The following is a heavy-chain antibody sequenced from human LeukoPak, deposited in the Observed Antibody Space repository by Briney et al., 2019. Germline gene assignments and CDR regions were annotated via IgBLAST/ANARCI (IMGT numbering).Heavy chain of an antibody. D-gene: IGHD2-2*01. V-gene: IGHV1-18*01. CDR2: ISAYNGNT. CDR3: ARDEGLYFSSTSCQNWFDP. J-gene: IGHJ5*02. Sequence: GASVKVSCKASGYTFTSYGISWVRQAPGQGLEWMGWISAYNGNTNYAQKLQGRVTMTTDTSTSTAYMELRSLRSDDTAVYYCARDEGLYFSSTSCQNWFDPWGQGTLVTVSS. CDR1: GYTFTSYG.